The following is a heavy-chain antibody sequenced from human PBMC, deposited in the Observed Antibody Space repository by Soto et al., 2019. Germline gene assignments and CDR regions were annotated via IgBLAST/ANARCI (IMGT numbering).Heavy chain of an antibody. J-gene: IGHJ5*02. CDR3: ARASDYGDYVSWFDP. V-gene: IGHV1-18*01. CDR1: GYTFTSYG. CDR2: ISAYNGNT. Sequence: QVQLVQSGAEVKKPGASVKVSCKASGYTFTSYGISWLRQAPGQGLEWMGWISAYNGNTNYAQKLQGRVTMTTDTSTCTAYMELRSLRSDDTAVYYCARASDYGDYVSWFDPWGQGTLVTLSS. D-gene: IGHD4-17*01.